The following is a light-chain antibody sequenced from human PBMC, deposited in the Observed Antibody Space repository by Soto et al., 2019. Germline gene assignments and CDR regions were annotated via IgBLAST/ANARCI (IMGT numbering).Light chain of an antibody. Sequence: QSVLTQPASVSGSPGQSITISCTGTSSDVAAYNYVSWYQQHPGKAPKLTMSDVSNRASGISNRFSASKSGNTASLTISGLQTEDEADYYCISYTTISTYVFGTGTKVTVL. CDR3: ISYTTISTYV. CDR1: SSDVAAYNY. V-gene: IGLV2-14*03. CDR2: DVS. J-gene: IGLJ1*01.